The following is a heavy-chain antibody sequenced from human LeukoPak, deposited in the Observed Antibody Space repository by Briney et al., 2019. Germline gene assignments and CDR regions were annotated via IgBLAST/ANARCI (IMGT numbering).Heavy chain of an antibody. CDR1: GFTFSSYW. Sequence: GGSLRLSCAASGFTFSSYWMSWVRQAPGKGLEWVANIKQDGSEKYYLDSVKGRFTTSRDNAKNSLYLQMNSLRAEDAAVYYCARGQTTVTNWGQGTLVTVSS. CDR3: ARGQTTVTN. D-gene: IGHD4-17*01. V-gene: IGHV3-7*03. J-gene: IGHJ4*02. CDR2: IKQDGSEK.